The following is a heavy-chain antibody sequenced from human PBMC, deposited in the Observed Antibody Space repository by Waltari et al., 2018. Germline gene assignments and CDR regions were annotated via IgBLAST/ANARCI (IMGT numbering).Heavy chain of an antibody. J-gene: IGHJ4*02. CDR2: IYSGETST. D-gene: IGHD2-15*01. Sequence: QAPGKGLEWVSVIYSGETSTYYADSVKGRFTVSRDNSKNTLYLQMNSLRAEDTAVYYCAKRYCSGSACYFALDYWGQGTLVTVAS. V-gene: IGHV3-23*03. CDR3: AKRYCSGSACYFALDY.